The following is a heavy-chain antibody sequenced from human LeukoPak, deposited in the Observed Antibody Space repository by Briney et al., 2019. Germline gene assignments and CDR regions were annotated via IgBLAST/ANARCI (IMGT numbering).Heavy chain of an antibody. Sequence: GGSLRLSCAASGFTFSSYGVHWVRQAPGKGLEWVAFIRYDGSNKYYADSVKGRFTISRDNSKNTLYLHVNSLRPEDTAVYYCAKGITFGGVIASDAFDIWGQGTMVTVSS. CDR2: IRYDGSNK. V-gene: IGHV3-30*02. CDR1: GFTFSSYG. CDR3: AKGITFGGVIASDAFDI. D-gene: IGHD3-16*02. J-gene: IGHJ3*02.